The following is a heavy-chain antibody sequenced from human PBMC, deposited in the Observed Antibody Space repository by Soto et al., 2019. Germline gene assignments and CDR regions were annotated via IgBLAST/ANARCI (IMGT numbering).Heavy chain of an antibody. V-gene: IGHV4-59*01. CDR2: IYYSGST. D-gene: IGHD4-17*01. CDR3: ARYLTYGDYEPFDI. CDR1: GGSISSYY. J-gene: IGHJ3*02. Sequence: SETLSLTCTVSGGSISSYYWSWIRQPPGKGLEWIGYIYYSGSTNYNPSLKSRVTISVDTSKNQFSLKLSSVTAADTAVYYCARYLTYGDYEPFDIWGQGTMVT.